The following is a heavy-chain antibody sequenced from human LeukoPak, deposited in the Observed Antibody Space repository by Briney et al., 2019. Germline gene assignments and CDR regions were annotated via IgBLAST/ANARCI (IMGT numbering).Heavy chain of an antibody. CDR2: IVGSGGST. D-gene: IGHD5-24*01. V-gene: IGHV3-23*01. CDR1: GFSFSIYA. CDR3: TTDLLQGDGYWDIDY. J-gene: IGHJ4*02. Sequence: PGGSLRLSCAASGFSFSIYAMSWVRQAPGKGLEWVSGIVGSGGSTFYADSVKGRFTISRDNSKNTLYLQMNSLRAEDTAIYYCTTDLLQGDGYWDIDYWGQGTLVTVSS.